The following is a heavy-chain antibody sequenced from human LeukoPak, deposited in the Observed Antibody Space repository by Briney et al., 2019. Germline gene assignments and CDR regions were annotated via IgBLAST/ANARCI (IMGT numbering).Heavy chain of an antibody. CDR1: GGAISSYY. CDR2: IYYSGST. V-gene: IGHV4-59*13. Sequence: KTSETLSLTCTVSGGAISSYYWSWIRQPPGKGLEWIGYIYYSGSTNYNPSLKSRVTVSVDTSKTQFSLKLNSVTAADTAMYYCAGWTYDTSGYRLDYWGQGTLVTVSS. D-gene: IGHD3-22*01. CDR3: AGWTYDTSGYRLDY. J-gene: IGHJ4*02.